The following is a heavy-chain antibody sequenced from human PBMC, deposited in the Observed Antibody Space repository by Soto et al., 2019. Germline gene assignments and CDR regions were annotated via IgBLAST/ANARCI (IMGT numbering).Heavy chain of an antibody. CDR3: AGTYGAADS. D-gene: IGHD2-8*01. V-gene: IGHV3-11*04. CDR1: GFGFTFSNYY. J-gene: IGHJ5*01. CDR2: ISSSGHMT. Sequence: VQLVESGGGLVRPGGSLSLACAASGFGFTFSNYYMNWIRQSPGKGLERVASISSSGHMTFYAPSVNGRFTISRDNWMNSLYLQMNSLTVEDTGVYFCAGTYGAADSWGPGTLVTVSS.